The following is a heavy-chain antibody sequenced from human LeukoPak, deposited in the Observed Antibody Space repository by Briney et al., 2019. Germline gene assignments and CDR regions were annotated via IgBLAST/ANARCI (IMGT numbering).Heavy chain of an antibody. D-gene: IGHD1-26*01. Sequence: PGGSLRLSCAASGFTFSSYGMHWVRQAPGKGLEWVSGISWNSGSIGYADSVKGRFTISRDNAKNSLYLQMNSLRAEDTALYYCAKDSSGRDDAFDIWGQGTMVTVSS. CDR1: GFTFSSYG. CDR2: ISWNSGSI. CDR3: AKDSSGRDDAFDI. J-gene: IGHJ3*02. V-gene: IGHV3-9*01.